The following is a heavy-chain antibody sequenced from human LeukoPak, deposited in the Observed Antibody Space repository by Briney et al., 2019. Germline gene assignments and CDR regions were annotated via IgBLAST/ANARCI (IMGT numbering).Heavy chain of an antibody. J-gene: IGHJ4*02. D-gene: IGHD4-17*01. Sequence: GSLRLSFAASGFTLTTYLLTWVRQAPGKGLEWVANIKPDGNEKYYVDSVKGRFTISRDNAESSLYLQMNSLRAEDTAIYYCATTSRTVTGLDYWGQGTLVTVSS. CDR1: GFTLTTYL. V-gene: IGHV3-7*01. CDR2: IKPDGNEK. CDR3: ATTSRTVTGLDY.